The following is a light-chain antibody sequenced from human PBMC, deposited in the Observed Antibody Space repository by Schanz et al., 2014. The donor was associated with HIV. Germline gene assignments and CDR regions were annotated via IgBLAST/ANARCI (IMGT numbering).Light chain of an antibody. V-gene: IGKV1-27*01. CDR2: AAS. CDR1: HDISSY. Sequence: IQMTQSPSSLSASVGDRITITCRASHDISSYLAWYQQKPGKVPKLLIHAASTLQSGVPSRFSGRGSGTDFTLTISSLQPEDVATYYCQKYNSAPRTFGPGTKVDIK. J-gene: IGKJ3*01. CDR3: QKYNSAPRT.